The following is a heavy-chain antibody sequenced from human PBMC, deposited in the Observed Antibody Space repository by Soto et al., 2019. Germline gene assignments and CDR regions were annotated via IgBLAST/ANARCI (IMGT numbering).Heavy chain of an antibody. CDR1: GYSFANYW. Sequence: PGESLKISCKGSGYSFANYWIGWVRQMPGKGLEWMGIIYPGDSDTRYSPSFQGQVTISADKSISTAYLQWSSLKASDTAMYYCARPRAAGKYYYGVDVWGQGTTVTSP. D-gene: IGHD6-19*01. CDR2: IYPGDSDT. V-gene: IGHV5-51*01. J-gene: IGHJ6*02. CDR3: ARPRAAGKYYYGVDV.